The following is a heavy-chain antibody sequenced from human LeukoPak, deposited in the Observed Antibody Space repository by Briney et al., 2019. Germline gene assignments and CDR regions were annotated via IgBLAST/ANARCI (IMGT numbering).Heavy chain of an antibody. CDR3: AMGYATSILDF. CDR2: INPHTGAT. J-gene: IGHJ4*02. D-gene: IGHD1-26*01. Sequence: ASVKVSCRPSGNTLTDYYQHWVRQAPGQGLEWMGWINPHTGATDYAQKFQGRLTMTWDTSISTAYMNLSRLGSDDRPMYYCAMGYATSILDFWGQGTLVIVSS. CDR1: GNTLTDYY. V-gene: IGHV1-2*02.